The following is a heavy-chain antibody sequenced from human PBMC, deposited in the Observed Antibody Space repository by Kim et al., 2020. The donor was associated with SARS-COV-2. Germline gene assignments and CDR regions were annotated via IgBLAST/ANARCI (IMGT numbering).Heavy chain of an antibody. V-gene: IGHV3-64*02. CDR3: ASVFPRSGSYDF. CDR1: GFTFRSYA. D-gene: IGHD1-26*01. J-gene: IGHJ4*02. CDR2: ITDNGVTT. Sequence: GGSLRLSCAGSGFTFRSYAMQWVRQAPGKGLEYVSAITDNGVTTFYADSVKGRFNISRDNSKNMVYLQMGSLRPEDTAVYYCASVFPRSGSYDFWGQGILVTVSS.